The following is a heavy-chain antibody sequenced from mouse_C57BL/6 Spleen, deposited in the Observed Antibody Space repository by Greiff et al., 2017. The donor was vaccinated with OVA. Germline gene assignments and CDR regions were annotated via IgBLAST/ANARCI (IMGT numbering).Heavy chain of an antibody. CDR3: TRSLYYGYVYVDY. J-gene: IGHJ2*01. D-gene: IGHD2-2*01. CDR2: IYPGNSDT. Sequence: EVQLQQSGTVLARPGASVKMSCKTSGYTFTSYWMHWVKQRPGQGLEWLGAIYPGNSDTSYNQKFKGKAKLTAVTSASTAYMELSSLTNEDSAVYYCTRSLYYGYVYVDYWGQGTTLTVSA. CDR1: GYTFTSYW. V-gene: IGHV1-5*01.